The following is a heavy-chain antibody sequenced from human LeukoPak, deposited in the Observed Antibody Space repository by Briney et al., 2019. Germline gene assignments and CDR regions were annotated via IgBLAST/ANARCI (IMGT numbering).Heavy chain of an antibody. CDR1: EFTFSTYS. J-gene: IGHJ2*01. D-gene: IGHD5-24*01. Sequence: GGSLRLSCAASEFTFSTYSMNWVRQAPGKGLEWVSSISSGSTYIYYADSVKGRFTISRDNAQNSLYLQMNSLRAEDTAVYYCAREIRATISRYFDLWGRGTLVTVSS. CDR3: AREIRATISRYFDL. CDR2: ISSGSTYI. V-gene: IGHV3-21*01.